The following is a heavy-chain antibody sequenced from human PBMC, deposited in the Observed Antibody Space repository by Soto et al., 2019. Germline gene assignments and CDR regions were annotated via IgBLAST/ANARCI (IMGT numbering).Heavy chain of an antibody. CDR2: IYPGDSDT. CDR3: ATPNDYCCYYYGMDV. Sequence: GGSLKISCKGSGYSFTSYWIGWVRQMPGKGLEWREIIYPGDSDTRYSPSFQCQVTISADKSISTAYLQWSSLKASDTAMWYCATPNDYCCYYYGMDVWGQGTTVTVS. V-gene: IGHV5-51*01. CDR1: GYSFTSYW. J-gene: IGHJ6*02. D-gene: IGHD2-8*01.